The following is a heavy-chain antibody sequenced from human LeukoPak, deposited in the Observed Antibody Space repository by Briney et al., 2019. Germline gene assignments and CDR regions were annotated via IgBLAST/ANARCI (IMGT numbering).Heavy chain of an antibody. Sequence: SVRVSCKASGGTFSSYAISWVRQAPGQGLEWMGGIIPIFGTANYAQKFQGRVTITADESTSTAYMELSSLRSEDTAVYYCARERWDKAVAGTYTYYYGMDVWGQGTTVTVSS. CDR1: GGTFSSYA. V-gene: IGHV1-69*01. D-gene: IGHD6-19*01. CDR3: ARERWDKAVAGTYTYYYGMDV. CDR2: IIPIFGTA. J-gene: IGHJ6*02.